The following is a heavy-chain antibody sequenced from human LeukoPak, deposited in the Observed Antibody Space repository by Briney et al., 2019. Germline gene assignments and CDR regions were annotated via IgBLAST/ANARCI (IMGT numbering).Heavy chain of an antibody. Sequence: SETLSLTCTVSGGSMSSRSHYWGWIRQPPGKGLEWIGSIDYSGSTYYNPSLGSRLTISVDTSKNQFSLKLTSVTAADTAVYYCARHMVWITNFYYYMDVWGKGTTVTVSS. V-gene: IGHV4-39*01. CDR3: ARHMVWITNFYYYMDV. J-gene: IGHJ6*03. D-gene: IGHD3-10*01. CDR2: IDYSGST. CDR1: GGSMSSRSHY.